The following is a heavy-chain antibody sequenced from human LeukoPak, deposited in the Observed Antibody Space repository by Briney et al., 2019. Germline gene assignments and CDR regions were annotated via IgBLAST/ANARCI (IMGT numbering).Heavy chain of an antibody. Sequence: GGSLRLSCAASGFTFSSYGMHWVRQAPGKGLEWVAVIWYGGSSKYYADSVKGRFTISRGNSKNTLYLQMNSLRAEDTAVYYCAKGQGDDFYYFDYWGQGTLVTVSS. CDR2: IWYGGSSK. D-gene: IGHD3-3*01. J-gene: IGHJ4*02. CDR3: AKGQGDDFYYFDY. CDR1: GFTFSSYG. V-gene: IGHV3-30*02.